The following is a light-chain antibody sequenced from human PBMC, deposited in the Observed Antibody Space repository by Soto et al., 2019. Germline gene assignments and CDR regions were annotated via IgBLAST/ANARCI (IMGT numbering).Light chain of an antibody. V-gene: IGLV1-47*01. Sequence: QSVLTQPPSASGTPGQRVTMSCSGTSSNIAHNFVYWYQQLPGTAPKPLIYRSDQRPSGVPDRFSASKSGTSASLAISGLRYEDEADYYWASWDDNLSGVVFGGGTKLTVL. CDR3: ASWDDNLSGVV. CDR1: SSNIAHNF. CDR2: RSD. J-gene: IGLJ3*02.